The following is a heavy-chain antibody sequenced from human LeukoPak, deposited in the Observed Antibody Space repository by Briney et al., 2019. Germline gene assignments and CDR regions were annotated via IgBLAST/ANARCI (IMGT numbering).Heavy chain of an antibody. V-gene: IGHV3-23*01. CDR1: GFTFSSYA. D-gene: IGHD3-22*01. CDR2: LTNSGGSGGVT. J-gene: IGHJ4*02. Sequence: GGSLSLSCAASGFTFSSYAMSWVRQAPGKGLEWVSALTNSGGSGGVTYYADSVKGRFFISSDNSKSTLYLQLSSLRAEDTAVYYCAKAMSTDHYDSRGFYRVDFDSWGQGTLVTVSS. CDR3: AKAMSTDHYDSRGFYRVDFDS.